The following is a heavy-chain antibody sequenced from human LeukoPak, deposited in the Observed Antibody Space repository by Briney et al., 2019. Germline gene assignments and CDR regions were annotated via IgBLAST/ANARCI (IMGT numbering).Heavy chain of an antibody. V-gene: IGHV3-30*04. CDR2: ISYDATNE. J-gene: IGHJ4*02. D-gene: IGHD3-22*01. Sequence: GGSLRLSCAASGFTFGSYVMHWVRQTPGKGLEWVTVISYDATNENYADSVKGRFTISRDNSKDTLYLQMNSLRPEDTAVYYCARDPRSSGYFFDYWGQGTLVTVSS. CDR1: GFTFGSYV. CDR3: ARDPRSSGYFFDY.